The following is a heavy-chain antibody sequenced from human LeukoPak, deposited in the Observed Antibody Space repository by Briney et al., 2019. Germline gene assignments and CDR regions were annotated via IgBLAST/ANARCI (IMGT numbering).Heavy chain of an antibody. CDR2: FNPSGGST. J-gene: IGHJ3*02. Sequence: ASVKVSCKASGGTFSSYAISWLRQAPGQGLEWVGVFNPSGGSTSYAQKFQGRVTMTRDTSTSTVYMELSSLRSEDTAVYFCARVRDGYNDAFDIWGQGTMVTVS. D-gene: IGHD5-24*01. CDR1: GGTFSSYA. CDR3: ARVRDGYNDAFDI. V-gene: IGHV1-46*01.